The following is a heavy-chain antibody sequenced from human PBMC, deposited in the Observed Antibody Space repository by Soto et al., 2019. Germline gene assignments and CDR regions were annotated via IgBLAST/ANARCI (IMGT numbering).Heavy chain of an antibody. CDR1: GGTFSTST. D-gene: IGHD5-12*01. Sequence: QVQLVQSGAEVKEPGSSVKVSCKASGGTFSTSTFTWVRQAPGQGLEWVGRIIPILNTADYAQKFQGSVTITADKSTSIVFLELTRLRSEDTGIYYCARDSPIGSSFSGYDAIDLWGQGTLVTVS. V-gene: IGHV1-69*08. J-gene: IGHJ4*02. CDR3: ARDSPIGSSFSGYDAIDL. CDR2: IIPILNTA.